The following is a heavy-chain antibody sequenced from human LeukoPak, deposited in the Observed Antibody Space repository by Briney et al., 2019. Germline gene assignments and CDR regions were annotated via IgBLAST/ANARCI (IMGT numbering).Heavy chain of an antibody. J-gene: IGHJ4*02. D-gene: IGHD3-3*01. Sequence: GGSLRLSCAASGFTFNNYGIHWVRQAPGKGLEWVAFIRYDGSIKLYVDSVKGRFTISRDNSKNTLYLQMNSLRAEDTAVYYCAKGFDFYFDYWGQGALVTVSS. CDR1: GFTFNNYG. CDR2: IRYDGSIK. V-gene: IGHV3-30*02. CDR3: AKGFDFYFDY.